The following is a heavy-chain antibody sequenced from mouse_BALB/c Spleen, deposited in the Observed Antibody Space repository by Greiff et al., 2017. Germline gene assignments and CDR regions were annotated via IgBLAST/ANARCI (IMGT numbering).Heavy chain of an antibody. D-gene: IGHD1-1*01. Sequence: VQLQQSGAELARPGASVKLSCKASGYTFTSYWMQWVKQRPGQGLEWIGAIYPGDGDTRYTQKFKGKATLTADKSSSTAYMQLSSLASEDSAVYYCARDYGHYYAMDYWGQGTSVTVSS. J-gene: IGHJ4*01. CDR3: ARDYGHYYAMDY. V-gene: IGHV1-87*01. CDR2: IYPGDGDT. CDR1: GYTFTSYW.